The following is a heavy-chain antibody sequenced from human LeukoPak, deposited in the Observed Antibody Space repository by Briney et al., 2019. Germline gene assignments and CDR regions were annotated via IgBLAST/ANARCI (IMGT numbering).Heavy chain of an antibody. CDR3: ARTNGERITIFGVVTSYYYYMDV. CDR1: GGTFSSYA. J-gene: IGHJ6*03. CDR2: INPNSGGT. D-gene: IGHD3-3*01. V-gene: IGHV1-2*02. Sequence: ASVKVSCKASGGTFSSYAISWVRQAPGQGLEWMGWINPNSGGTNYAQKFQGRVTMTRDTSISTAYMELSRLRSDDTAVYYCARTNGERITIFGVVTSYYYYMDVWGKGTTVTVSS.